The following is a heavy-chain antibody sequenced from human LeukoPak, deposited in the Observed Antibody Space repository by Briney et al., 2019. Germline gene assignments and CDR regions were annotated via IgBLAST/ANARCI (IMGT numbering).Heavy chain of an antibody. D-gene: IGHD6-13*01. J-gene: IGHJ3*02. CDR3: AREGIGLDAFDI. CDR2: IIPIFGTA. CDR1: GGTFSSYA. V-gene: IGHV1-69*13. Sequence: ASVKVSFKASGGTFSSYAISWVRQAPGQGLEWMGGIIPIFGTANYAQKFQGRVTITADESTSTAYMELSSLRSEDTAVYYCAREGIGLDAFDIWGQGTMVTVSS.